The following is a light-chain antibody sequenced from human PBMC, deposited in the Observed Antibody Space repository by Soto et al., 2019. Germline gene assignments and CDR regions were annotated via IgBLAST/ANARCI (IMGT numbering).Light chain of an antibody. CDR3: NSYTTSNTFV. V-gene: IGLV2-14*03. CDR1: SSDIGAHNF. J-gene: IGLJ1*01. Sequence: ALTQPASVSGSPGQAITVSCSGTSSDIGAHNFVSWYQQHPGKAPKLIIYEVINRPSGVSDRFSGSKSGNTASLTISGLQSEDEADYYCNSYTTSNTFVFGSGTKVTV. CDR2: EVI.